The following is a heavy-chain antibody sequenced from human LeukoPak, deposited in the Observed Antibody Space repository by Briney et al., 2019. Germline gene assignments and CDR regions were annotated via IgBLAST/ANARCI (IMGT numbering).Heavy chain of an antibody. CDR1: GYTFTTYY. CDR3: ARDVPHLY. J-gene: IGHJ4*02. Sequence: ASVKVSCKASGYTFTTYYMHWMRQAPGQGPEWMGGIIPILTTAKYAQKFQGRVTITADESTSTAYMELSSLKYEDTAVYYCARDVPHLYWGQGTLVTVSS. CDR2: IIPILTTA. V-gene: IGHV1-69*13.